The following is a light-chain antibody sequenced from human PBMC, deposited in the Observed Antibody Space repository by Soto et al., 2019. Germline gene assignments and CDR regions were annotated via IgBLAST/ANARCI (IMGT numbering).Light chain of an antibody. Sequence: QSALTQPASVSGSPGQSITISCTGTSSDVGTYNLVSWHQHHPGKAPKLIIYEGSKRPSGVSNRFSGSKSGNTASLTISGLQAEDEADYYCCSYAGSSTSVVFGGGTKLTVL. CDR3: CSYAGSSTSVV. CDR1: SSDVGTYNL. CDR2: EGS. J-gene: IGLJ2*01. V-gene: IGLV2-23*01.